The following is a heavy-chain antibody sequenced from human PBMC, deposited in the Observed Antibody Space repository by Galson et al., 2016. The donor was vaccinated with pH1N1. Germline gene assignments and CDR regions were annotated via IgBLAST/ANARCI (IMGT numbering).Heavy chain of an antibody. D-gene: IGHD6-6*01. CDR2: TSAFNGDT. V-gene: IGHV1-18*01. J-gene: IGHJ4*01. CDR3: ARQSIAARPVSFDF. Sequence: SVKVSCKASGFTFSNYGFSWVRQAPGQGLEWMAWTSAFNGDTKYAHKVQDRLTVTTDSSTNTAYMELRSLRSDDTALYFCARQSIAARPVSFDFWGRGTQVTVSS. CDR1: GFTFSNYG.